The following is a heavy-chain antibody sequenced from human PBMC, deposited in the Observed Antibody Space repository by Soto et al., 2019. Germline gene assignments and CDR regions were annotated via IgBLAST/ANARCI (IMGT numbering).Heavy chain of an antibody. J-gene: IGHJ4*02. CDR1: GYTFNSHG. Sequence: QVQLVQSGGEVKKPGASVIVSCKASGYTFNSHGITWVRQAPGQGLEWMGYISSYSDTSYAQKLQRRVTMTTNTSTSTAYMELRSLRSDDTAMYYCARAVWYSVGARLDNWGQGTLVTVSS. CDR2: ISSYSDT. CDR3: ARAVWYSVGARLDN. D-gene: IGHD2-15*01. V-gene: IGHV1-18*01.